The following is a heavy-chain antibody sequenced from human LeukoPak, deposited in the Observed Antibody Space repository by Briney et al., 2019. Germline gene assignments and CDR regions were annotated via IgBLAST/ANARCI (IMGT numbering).Heavy chain of an antibody. CDR2: IYYSGST. D-gene: IGHD6-6*01. CDR1: GGSFSSHY. CDR3: ARGSSSSYYYYYMDV. J-gene: IGHJ6*03. Sequence: PSETLSLTCAVYGGSFSSHYWSWIRQPPGKGLEWIGYIYYSGSTNYNPSLKSRVTISVDTSKNQFSLKLSSVTAADTAVYYCARGSSSSYYYYYMDVWGKGTTVTVSS. V-gene: IGHV4-59*11.